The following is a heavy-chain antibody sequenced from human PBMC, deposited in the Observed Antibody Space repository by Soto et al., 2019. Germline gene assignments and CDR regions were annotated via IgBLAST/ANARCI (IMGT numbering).Heavy chain of an antibody. CDR1: GGTFSSYT. CDR3: ASHVSIPPRFDY. V-gene: IGHV1-69*02. Sequence: QVQLVQSGAEVKKPGSSVKVSCKASGGTFSSYTISWVRQAPGQGLEWMGRIIPILGIANYAQKFQGRVTITADKSTSTAYMELSSLRSEDTAVYYCASHVSIPPRFDYWGQGTLVTVSS. D-gene: IGHD3-16*02. CDR2: IIPILGIA. J-gene: IGHJ4*02.